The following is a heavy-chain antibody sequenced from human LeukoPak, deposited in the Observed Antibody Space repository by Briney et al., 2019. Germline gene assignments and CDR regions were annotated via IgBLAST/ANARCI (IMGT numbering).Heavy chain of an antibody. J-gene: IGHJ4*02. CDR1: GYTFTSYG. CDR3: ARIPGYCSSTSCSWVWAFDY. V-gene: IGHV1-18*01. Sequence: GASVKVSCKASGYTFTSYGISWVRQAPGQGLEWMGWISAYNGDTNYAQKLQGRVTVTTDTSTSTAYMELRSLRSDDTAVYYCARIPGYCSSTSCSWVWAFDYWGQGTLVTVSS. D-gene: IGHD2-2*01. CDR2: ISAYNGDT.